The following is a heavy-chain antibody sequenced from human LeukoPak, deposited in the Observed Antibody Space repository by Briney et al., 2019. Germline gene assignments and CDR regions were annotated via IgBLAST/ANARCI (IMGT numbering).Heavy chain of an antibody. CDR2: IYYSGST. J-gene: IGHJ3*02. CDR1: GGSISSGGYY. V-gene: IGHV4-31*03. D-gene: IGHD1-26*01. Sequence: SETLSLTCTVSGGSISSGGYYWSWIRQHPGKGLEWIGYIYYSGSTYYNPSLKSRVTISVDTSKNQFSLKLSSVTAADTAVYYCARGYSGSYFAFDIWGQGTMVTVSS. CDR3: ARGYSGSYFAFDI.